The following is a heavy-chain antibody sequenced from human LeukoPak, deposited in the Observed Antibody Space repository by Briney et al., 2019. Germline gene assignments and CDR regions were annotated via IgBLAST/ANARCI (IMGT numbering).Heavy chain of an antibody. Sequence: EPGPTLLKPTQTLTLTCTFSGCALSTCGVGVVWMRQPPGRALEWLPPIYWNDDNRYVPSQKSSIAITKDTYRNQVVLTKTSLDPVETATYYCVHSHGYVNGWYATHYFDYWGQGTLVTVSS. J-gene: IGHJ4*02. V-gene: IGHV2-5*01. CDR3: VHSHGYVNGWYATHYFDY. CDR1: GCALSTCGVG. D-gene: IGHD6-19*01. CDR2: IYWNDDN.